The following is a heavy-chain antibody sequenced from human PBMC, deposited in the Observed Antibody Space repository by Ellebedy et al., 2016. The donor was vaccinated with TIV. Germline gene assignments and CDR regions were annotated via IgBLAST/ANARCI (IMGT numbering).Heavy chain of an antibody. J-gene: IGHJ4*02. CDR1: GYTFTSYY. CDR3: ARSTVRGKYYFDY. D-gene: IGHD3-10*01. CDR2: INPSGGST. V-gene: IGHV1-46*01. Sequence: AASVKVSCKASGYTFTSYYMHWVRHPPGLGLEWMGIINPSGGSTSYAQKFQGRITVTRDTSTSTLYMELSSLRSEDTAVYYCARSTVRGKYYFDYWGQGTLVTVSS.